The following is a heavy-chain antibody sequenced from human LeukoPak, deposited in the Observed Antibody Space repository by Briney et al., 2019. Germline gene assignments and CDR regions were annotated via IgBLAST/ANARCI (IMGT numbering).Heavy chain of an antibody. CDR3: ARDRATIFLYGIDV. Sequence: GGSLSLSCAASGSTVSNYWMHCVRQAPGKGLVWVSRINSDGATVTYSDSVKGRFTISRDNAKDTGFLQMNSLRAEDTAVYYCARDRATIFLYGIDVWGQGTPVTVSS. D-gene: IGHD5-12*01. CDR2: INSDGATV. CDR1: GSTVSNYW. V-gene: IGHV3-74*01. J-gene: IGHJ6*02.